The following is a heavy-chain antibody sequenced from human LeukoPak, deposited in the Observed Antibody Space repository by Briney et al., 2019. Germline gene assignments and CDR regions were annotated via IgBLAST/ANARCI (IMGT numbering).Heavy chain of an antibody. CDR3: ARIGGRYYDFWSGYSDY. CDR2: INHSGST. J-gene: IGHJ4*02. CDR1: GGSFSGYY. Sequence: PSETLSLTCAVYGGSFSGYYWSWIRQPPGKGLQWIGEINHSGSTNYNPSLKSRVTISVDRSKNQFSLKLSSVTAADTAVYYCARIGGRYYDFWSGYSDYWGQGTLVTVSS. D-gene: IGHD3-3*01. V-gene: IGHV4-34*01.